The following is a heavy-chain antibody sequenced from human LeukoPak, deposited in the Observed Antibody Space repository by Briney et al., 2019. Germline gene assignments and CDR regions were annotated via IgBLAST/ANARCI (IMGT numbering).Heavy chain of an antibody. CDR3: AKDFCSGSSCYIFDY. CDR1: GFTFSSYG. J-gene: IGHJ4*02. CDR2: IQYDGTNK. V-gene: IGHV3-30*02. D-gene: IGHD2-15*01. Sequence: GGSLSLSCAASGFTFSSYGMNWVRQAPGRGLEWVAFIQYDGTNKFYVDSVKGRFTISRDNSKSTLHLQMNSLRAEDTAVYYCAKDFCSGSSCYIFDYWGQGTLVTVSS.